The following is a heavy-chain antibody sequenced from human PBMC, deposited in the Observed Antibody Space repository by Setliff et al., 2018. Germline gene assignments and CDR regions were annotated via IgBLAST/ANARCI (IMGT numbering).Heavy chain of an antibody. CDR2: ISAYNGNT. CDR1: GYTFTSYG. Sequence: ASVKVSCKASGYTFTSYGISWVRQAPGQGLEWMGWISAYNGNTNYAQKLQGRVTMTTDTSTSTAYMELRSLRSGDTAVYYCARDLEGGYSGYDLEGGVDYWGQGTLVTVSS. CDR3: ARDLEGGYSGYDLEGGVDY. V-gene: IGHV1-18*01. J-gene: IGHJ4*02. D-gene: IGHD5-12*01.